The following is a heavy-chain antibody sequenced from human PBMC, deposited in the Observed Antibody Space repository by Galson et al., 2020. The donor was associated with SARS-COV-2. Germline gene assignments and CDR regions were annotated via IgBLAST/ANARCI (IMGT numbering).Heavy chain of an antibody. V-gene: IGHV1-18*01. Sequence: ASVKVSCKASGYTFTSYGISWVRQAPGQGLEWMGWISAYNGNTNYAQKLQGRVTMTTDTSTSTAYMELRSLRSDDTAVYYCARAVREIAAADDWYFDLWGRGTLVTVSS. CDR3: ARAVREIAAADDWYFDL. J-gene: IGHJ2*01. CDR1: GYTFTSYG. D-gene: IGHD6-13*01. CDR2: ISAYNGNT.